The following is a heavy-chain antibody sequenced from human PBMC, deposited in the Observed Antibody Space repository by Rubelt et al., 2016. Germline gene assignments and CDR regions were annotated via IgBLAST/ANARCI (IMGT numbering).Heavy chain of an antibody. CDR3: ARFNRGYAGNGYYCFDD. Sequence: QLQLQESGPGLVKPSETLSLTCTVSGCSISSSSYYWGWIRQPPGKGLEWIGNLFHSGNTYYNPSLKSRVTISVDTSKNRVSLQRNSVTAADTASYYCARFNRGYAGNGYYCFDDWGRGTLVTVSS. D-gene: IGHD3-22*01. CDR2: LFHSGNT. J-gene: IGHJ4*02. CDR1: GCSISSSSYY. V-gene: IGHV4-39*07.